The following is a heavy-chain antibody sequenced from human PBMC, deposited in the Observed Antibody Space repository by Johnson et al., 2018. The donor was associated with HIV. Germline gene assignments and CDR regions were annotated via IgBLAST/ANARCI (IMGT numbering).Heavy chain of an antibody. CDR1: GFTFSTYG. CDR3: ARDNEDIVLVGAFDI. Sequence: QVQLVESGGGVVQPGTSLRLSCAASGFTFSTYGMHWVRQAPGKGLEWVAVISYDGSNKYYADSVKGRFTISRDNSKNTLYLQMNSLRAEDTAVYYCARDNEDIVLVGAFDIWGQGTMVTVSS. V-gene: IGHV3-30*03. D-gene: IGHD2-8*02. J-gene: IGHJ3*02. CDR2: ISYDGSNK.